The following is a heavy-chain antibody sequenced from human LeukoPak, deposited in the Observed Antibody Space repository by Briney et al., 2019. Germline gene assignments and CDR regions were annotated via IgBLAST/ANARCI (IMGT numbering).Heavy chain of an antibody. D-gene: IGHD3-22*01. CDR1: GFTFSSYS. CDR2: ISSSSSTI. Sequence: GGSLRLSCAASGFTFSSYSMNWVRQAPGKGLEWVSYISSSSSTIYYADSVKGRFTISRDNAKNSLFLQMNSLRAEDTAVYYCARDSDSSGYFYFDYWGQGTLVTVSS. J-gene: IGHJ4*02. CDR3: ARDSDSSGYFYFDY. V-gene: IGHV3-48*04.